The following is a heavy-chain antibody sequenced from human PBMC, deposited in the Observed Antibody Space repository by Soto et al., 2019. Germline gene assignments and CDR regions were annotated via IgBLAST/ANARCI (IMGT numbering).Heavy chain of an antibody. J-gene: IGHJ4*02. V-gene: IGHV1-46*04. CDR1: GYTFTRYD. CDR2: TNPSGGST. Sequence: ASVKVSCKASGYTFTRYDIHWVRQAPGQGLEWMGITNPSGGSTNYAQKLQGRVTMTRDTSTSTVYMELSSLRSEDTAVYYCARGVPAVEIPYEFWGQGLLLTVSS. D-gene: IGHD2-2*01. CDR3: ARGVPAVEIPYEF.